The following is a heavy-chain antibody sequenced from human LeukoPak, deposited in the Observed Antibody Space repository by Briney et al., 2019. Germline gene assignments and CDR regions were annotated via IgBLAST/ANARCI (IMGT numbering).Heavy chain of an antibody. J-gene: IGHJ5*02. CDR1: GGSISSSSYF. V-gene: IGHV4-39*01. CDR2: IHYSGST. CDR3: ARHARYYYGSGSSHNWFDP. Sequence: NPSETLSLTCTVSGGSISSSSYFWAWIRQPPGKGLEWIGSIHYSGSTYYNPSLQSRVTISIDTSKNQFSLKLSSVTAADTAVYYCARHARYYYGSGSSHNWFDPWGQGTLVTVSS. D-gene: IGHD3-10*01.